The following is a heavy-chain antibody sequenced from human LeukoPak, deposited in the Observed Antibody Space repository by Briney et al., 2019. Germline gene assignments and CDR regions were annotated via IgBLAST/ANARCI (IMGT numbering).Heavy chain of an antibody. CDR1: GFTFSSYN. Sequence: GGSLRLSCAASGFTFSSYNMNWVRQAPGKGLEWVSSITSGSSYIYYADSVKGRFTISRDNAKNSLYLQMNSLRAEDTAVYYCARDPYSGSYGNYYYYFMDVWSKGTTVTISS. J-gene: IGHJ6*03. D-gene: IGHD1-26*01. V-gene: IGHV3-21*01. CDR3: ARDPYSGSYGNYYYYFMDV. CDR2: ITSGSSYI.